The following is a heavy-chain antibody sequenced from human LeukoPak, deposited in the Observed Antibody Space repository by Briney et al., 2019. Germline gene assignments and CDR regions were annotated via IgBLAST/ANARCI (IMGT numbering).Heavy chain of an antibody. CDR3: AKDRGYDILTGYGDY. J-gene: IGHJ4*02. CDR1: GFTSSSYA. Sequence: GGSLRLSCAASGFTSSSYAMSWVRQAPGKGLEWVSAISGSGGSTYYADSVKGRFTISRDNSKNTLYLQMNSLRAEDTAVYYCAKDRGYDILTGYGDYWGQGTLVTVSS. CDR2: ISGSGGST. D-gene: IGHD3-9*01. V-gene: IGHV3-23*01.